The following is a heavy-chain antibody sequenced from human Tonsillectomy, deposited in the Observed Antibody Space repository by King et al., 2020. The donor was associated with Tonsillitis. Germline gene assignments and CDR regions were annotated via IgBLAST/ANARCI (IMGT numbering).Heavy chain of an antibody. CDR1: GASINNYY. Sequence: QVQLQESGPGLVMPSETLSLTCTVSGASINNYYWSWIRQPPGKGLEWIGYIYFTGNTNYNPPHRSRVTISIDTSKTRFSLKINSVTAEDTAVYYCARGPTYGDYNDWGQGILVTVSS. D-gene: IGHD4-17*01. J-gene: IGHJ4*02. CDR3: ARGPTYGDYND. CDR2: IYFTGNT. V-gene: IGHV4-59*01.